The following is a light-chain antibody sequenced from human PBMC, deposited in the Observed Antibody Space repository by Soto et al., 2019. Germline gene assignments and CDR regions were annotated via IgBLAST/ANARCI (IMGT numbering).Light chain of an antibody. CDR3: QSYDSSLSGYV. CDR2: GNS. CDR1: SSNIGAGYD. J-gene: IGLJ1*01. V-gene: IGLV1-40*01. Sequence: QSVLTQPPSVSGAPGQRVTISCTGSSSNIGAGYDVPWYQQLPGTAPKLLIYGNSNRPSGVPDRFSGSKSSTSASLAITWLQAEDEADYYCQSYDSSLSGYVFGTGTKVTVL.